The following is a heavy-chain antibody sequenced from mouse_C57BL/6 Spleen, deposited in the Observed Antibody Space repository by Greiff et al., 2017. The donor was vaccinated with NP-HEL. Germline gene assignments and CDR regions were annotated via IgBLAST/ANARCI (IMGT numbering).Heavy chain of an antibody. CDR1: GFTIKNTY. CDR2: IDPANGNT. CDR3: ARDDSGFAY. V-gene: IGHV14-3*01. D-gene: IGHD2-4*01. Sequence: VQLQQSVAELVRPGASVKLSCTASGFTIKNTYMHWVKQRPEQGLEWIGRIDPANGNTKYAPKFQGKATITADTSSNTAYLQLSSLTSEDTAIYYCARDDSGFAYWGQGTLVTVSA. J-gene: IGHJ3*01.